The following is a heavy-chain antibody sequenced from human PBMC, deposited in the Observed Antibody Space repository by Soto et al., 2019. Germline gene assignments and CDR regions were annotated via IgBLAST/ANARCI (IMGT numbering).Heavy chain of an antibody. CDR1: GGSISGSY. Sequence: SETLSLTCTVSGGSISGSYWSWVRQTPGQVLEWVGYIHYSGSTNYNPSLKSRVTMSVDSAKNQFSLQLSSVTAADTAVYFCTKYHRTDAEAYSFDYWGQGALVTVSS. J-gene: IGHJ4*02. D-gene: IGHD2-21*01. CDR3: TKYHRTDAEAYSFDY. CDR2: IHYSGST. V-gene: IGHV4-59*01.